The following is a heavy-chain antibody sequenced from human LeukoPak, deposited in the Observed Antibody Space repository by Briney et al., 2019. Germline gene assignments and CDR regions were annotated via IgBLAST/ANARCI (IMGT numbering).Heavy chain of an antibody. CDR1: GFTFSSFG. CDR3: AKASMVRGVTVPYYFDC. D-gene: IGHD3-10*01. Sequence: GGSLLLSCAASGFTFSSFGMNWSRQVPGKGLEWVASISGSGGRINYADSVKGRFTISRDFFKNTLDLQMNSLRAEDTAVYYCAKASMVRGVTVPYYFDCWGQGTLITVSS. J-gene: IGHJ4*02. V-gene: IGHV3-23*01. CDR2: ISGSGGRI.